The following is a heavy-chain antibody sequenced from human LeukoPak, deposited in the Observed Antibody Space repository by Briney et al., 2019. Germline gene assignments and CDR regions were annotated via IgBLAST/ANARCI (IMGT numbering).Heavy chain of an antibody. CDR1: GGSISSGDYY. Sequence: PSETLSLTCTVSGGSISSGDYYWSWIRQHPGKGLEWIEYIYYSGSTYYNPSLKSRVTISVDTSKNQFSLKLSSVIAADTAVYYCARVEMGYRSSTSYPWGGFDPWGQGTLVTVSS. J-gene: IGHJ5*02. D-gene: IGHD2-2*01. CDR2: IYYSGST. CDR3: ARVEMGYRSSTSYPWGGFDP. V-gene: IGHV4-31*03.